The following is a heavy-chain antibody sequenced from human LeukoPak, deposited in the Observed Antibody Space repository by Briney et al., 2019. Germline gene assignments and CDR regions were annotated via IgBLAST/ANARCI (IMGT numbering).Heavy chain of an antibody. CDR2: VLFDGSKK. Sequence: GGPLELSCEAPGFTFITYAMHWARQPPGKGLGWGAVVLFDGSKKYYEDSVKGRFTISRDNSKNTLYLQMSSLRPEDTAMFYCAKSWRPNGDYHAFDFWGQGTMVTVSS. V-gene: IGHV3-30*18. J-gene: IGHJ3*01. D-gene: IGHD4-17*01. CDR1: GFTFITYA. CDR3: AKSWRPNGDYHAFDF.